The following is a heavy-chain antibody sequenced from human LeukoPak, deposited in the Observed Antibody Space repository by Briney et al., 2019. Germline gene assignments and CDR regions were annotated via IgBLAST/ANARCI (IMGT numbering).Heavy chain of an antibody. D-gene: IGHD1-26*01. CDR3: ARERSYDLDY. CDR1: GFTFSDYY. Sequence: AGSLRLSCAASGFTFSDYYMSWIRQAPGKGLEWVSYISNSGRTTYYADSVKGRFTISRDNAKNSLYLQMNSLRAEDTAVYYCARERSYDLDYCGQGTLVTVSS. J-gene: IGHJ4*02. V-gene: IGHV3-11*04. CDR2: ISNSGRTT.